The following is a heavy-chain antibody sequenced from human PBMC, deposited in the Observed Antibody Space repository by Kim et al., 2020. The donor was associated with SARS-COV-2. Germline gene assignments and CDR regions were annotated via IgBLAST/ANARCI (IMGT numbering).Heavy chain of an antibody. CDR3: ATHFTINYYGMDV. D-gene: IGHD3-9*01. CDR1: GGTFSSYA. J-gene: IGHJ6*02. V-gene: IGHV1-69*13. CDR2: IIPIFGTA. Sequence: SVKVSCKASGGTFSSYAISWVRQAPGQGLEWMGGIIPIFGTANYAQKFQGRVTITADESTSTAYMELSSLRSEDTAVYYCATHFTINYYGMDVWGQGTTVTVSS.